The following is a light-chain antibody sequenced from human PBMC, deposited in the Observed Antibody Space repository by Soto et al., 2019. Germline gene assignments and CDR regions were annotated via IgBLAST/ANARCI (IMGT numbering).Light chain of an antibody. CDR3: SSYTSSSTYV. Sequence: QSVLTQPASVPGSPGQSITISCTGTSSDVGGYNYVSWYQQHPGKAPKLMIYEVSNRPSGVSNRFSGSKSGNTASLTISGLQAEDVADYYCSSYTSSSTYVFGTGTKVTVL. V-gene: IGLV2-14*01. CDR2: EVS. J-gene: IGLJ1*01. CDR1: SSDVGGYNY.